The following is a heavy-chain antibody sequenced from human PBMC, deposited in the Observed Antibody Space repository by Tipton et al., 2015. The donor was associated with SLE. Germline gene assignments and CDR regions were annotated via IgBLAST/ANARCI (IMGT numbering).Heavy chain of an antibody. J-gene: IGHJ4*02. V-gene: IGHV3-30*04. Sequence: SLRLSCAASGFIFSSYAMHWVRQAPGKGLEWVAVISYDGSNKYYADSVKGRFTISRDNSKNTLNLQMNSLRAEDTAVYYCAKDSQDEMHSSGHHNFDYWGQGTLVTVSS. CDR1: GFIFSSYA. D-gene: IGHD6-19*01. CDR3: AKDSQDEMHSSGHHNFDY. CDR2: ISYDGSNK.